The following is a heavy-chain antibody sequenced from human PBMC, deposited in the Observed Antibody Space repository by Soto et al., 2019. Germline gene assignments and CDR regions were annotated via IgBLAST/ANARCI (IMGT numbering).Heavy chain of an antibody. V-gene: IGHV4-39*01. D-gene: IGHD7-27*01. CDR3: ARLYWGRYFDL. CDR2: IYYSGNT. Sequence: QLQLQESGPGLVKPSETLSLTCTVSGGSVSSSNYYWGWVRQPPGKGLEWIGSIYYSGNTYYNPSLKRRVTISVDTSENQFSLKLSSVTAAATAVFYCARLYWGRYFDLWGRGTLVTVSS. J-gene: IGHJ2*01. CDR1: GGSVSSSNYY.